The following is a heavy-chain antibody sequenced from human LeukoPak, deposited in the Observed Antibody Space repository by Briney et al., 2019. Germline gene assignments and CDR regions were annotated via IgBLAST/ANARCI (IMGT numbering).Heavy chain of an antibody. CDR1: GFTFSSYG. CDR2: IWYDGSNK. J-gene: IGHJ4*02. Sequence: GGSLRLSCAASGFTFSSYGMHWVRQAPGKGLEWVAVIWYDGSNKYYADSVKGRFTISRDNSKNTLYLQMNSLRAEDTAVYYCARERGSGSHFDFWGQGTLVTVSS. V-gene: IGHV3-33*01. D-gene: IGHD1-26*01. CDR3: ARERGSGSHFDF.